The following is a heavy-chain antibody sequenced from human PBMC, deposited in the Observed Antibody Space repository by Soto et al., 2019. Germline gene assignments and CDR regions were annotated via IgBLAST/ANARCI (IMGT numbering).Heavy chain of an antibody. CDR3: TTGYDSSGYVVDY. J-gene: IGHJ4*02. V-gene: IGHV3-15*01. D-gene: IGHD3-22*01. Sequence: SLRLSCAASGFTFSNAWMSWVRQAPGKGLEWVGRIKSKTDGGTTDYAAPVKGRFTISRDDSKNTLYLQMNSLKTEDTAVYYCTTGYDSSGYVVDYWGQGTLVTVSS. CDR2: IKSKTDGGTT. CDR1: GFTFSNAW.